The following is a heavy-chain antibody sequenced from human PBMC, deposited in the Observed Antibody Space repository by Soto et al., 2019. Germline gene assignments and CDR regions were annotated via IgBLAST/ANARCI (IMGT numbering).Heavy chain of an antibody. D-gene: IGHD2-15*01. J-gene: IGHJ4*02. CDR1: GYTFTSYA. CDR3: ARSYGGNRLYYFEY. V-gene: IGHV1-3*01. CDR2: INAGNGNT. Sequence: ASVKFSCKASGYTFTSYAMHWVRQAPGQRLEWMGWINAGNGNTKYSQKFQGRVTITRDTSASTAYMELSSLRSEDTAVYYCARSYGGNRLYYFEYWGQGTLVTVSS.